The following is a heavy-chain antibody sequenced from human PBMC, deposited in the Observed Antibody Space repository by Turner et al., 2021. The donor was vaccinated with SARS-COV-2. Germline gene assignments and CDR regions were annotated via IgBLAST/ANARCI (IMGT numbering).Heavy chain of an antibody. J-gene: IGHJ6*02. CDR1: GFTFDDYA. CDR2: ISWNSGSI. Sequence: EVQLVESGGGLVQPGRSLRLSCAASGFTFDDYAMHWVRQAPGKCLEWVSGISWNSGSIGYADSVKGRFTISRDNAKNSLYLQMNSLRAEDTALYYCAKDRATGYYYYGMDVWGQGTTVTVSS. CDR3: AKDRATGYYYYGMDV. D-gene: IGHD5-12*01. V-gene: IGHV3-9*01.